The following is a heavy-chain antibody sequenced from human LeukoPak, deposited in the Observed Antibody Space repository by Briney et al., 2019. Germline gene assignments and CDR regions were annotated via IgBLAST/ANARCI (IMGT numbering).Heavy chain of an antibody. V-gene: IGHV1-2*06. D-gene: IGHD3-22*01. CDR3: ARDRDSGYYSFDY. J-gene: IGHJ4*02. CDR1: GGTFSSYT. CDR2: INPNSGGT. Sequence: ASVKVSCKASGGTFSSYTISWVRQAPGQGLEWMGRINPNSGGTNYAQKFQGRVTMTRDTSISTAYMELSRLRSDDTAVYYCARDRDSGYYSFDYWGQGALVTVSS.